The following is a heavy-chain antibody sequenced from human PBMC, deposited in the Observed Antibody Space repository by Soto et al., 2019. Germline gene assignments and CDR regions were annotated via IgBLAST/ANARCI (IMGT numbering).Heavy chain of an antibody. V-gene: IGHV3-11*01. CDR1: GFAFSDYY. CDR2: ISGTANTI. J-gene: IGHJ1*01. CDR3: AREGNRFQH. Sequence: QVQLVESGGGLVKPGGSLRLSCAAPGFAFSDYYMSWIRQAPGKGLEWISYISGTANTIFYADSVKGRFTISRDNAKNSLYLQMNSLRAEDTAVYYCAREGNRFQHWGQGTLVTVSS. D-gene: IGHD3-10*01.